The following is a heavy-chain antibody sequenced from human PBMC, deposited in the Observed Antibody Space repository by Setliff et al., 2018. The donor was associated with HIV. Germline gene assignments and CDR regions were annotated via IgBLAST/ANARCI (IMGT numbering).Heavy chain of an antibody. V-gene: IGHV3-9*01. CDR3: ARGGIAAAFLMFDP. Sequence: GGSLRLSCEGSGFNFNNYAMHWVRQPPGKGLEWVSSITWRGGVLGYAASAKGRFIISRDNGKNTLYLQMNSLRAEDTAVYYCARGGIAAAFLMFDPWGQGTLVTVSS. J-gene: IGHJ5*02. D-gene: IGHD6-13*01. CDR2: ITWRGGVL. CDR1: GFNFNNYA.